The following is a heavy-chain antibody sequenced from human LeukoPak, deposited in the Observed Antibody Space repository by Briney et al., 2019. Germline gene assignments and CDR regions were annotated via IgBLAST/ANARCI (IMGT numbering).Heavy chain of an antibody. CDR2: IKQDGNEK. J-gene: IGHJ4*02. V-gene: IGHV3-7*01. Sequence: PGGALRLSRAASGFPLSSYWMKWGRQGPGEGLGGVAHIKQDGNEKYYVDSVKGRFTISRDNAKNSLYLQMNSLRAEDTAVYYCARDSVHGYYDSSGYSALFDYWGQGTLVTVSS. D-gene: IGHD3-22*01. CDR1: GFPLSSYW. CDR3: ARDSVHGYYDSSGYSALFDY.